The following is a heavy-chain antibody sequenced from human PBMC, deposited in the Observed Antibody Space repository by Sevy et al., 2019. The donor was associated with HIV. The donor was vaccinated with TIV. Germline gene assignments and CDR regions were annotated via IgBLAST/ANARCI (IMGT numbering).Heavy chain of an antibody. CDR2: IIPIFGTA. V-gene: IGHV1-69*06. D-gene: IGHD6-13*01. Sequence: ASVKVSCKASGGTFSSYAISWVRQAHGQGLEWMGGIIPIFGTANYAQKFQGRVTITADKSTSTAYMELSSLRSEDTAVYYCASFYSSSWGNAFDIWGQGTMVTVSS. CDR1: GGTFSSYA. J-gene: IGHJ3*02. CDR3: ASFYSSSWGNAFDI.